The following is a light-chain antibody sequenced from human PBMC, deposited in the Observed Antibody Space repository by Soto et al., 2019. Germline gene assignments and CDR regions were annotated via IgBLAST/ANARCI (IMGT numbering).Light chain of an antibody. V-gene: IGKV3-15*01. Sequence: EIVVTQSPATLSVSPGERATLSCRASQSVGNNFAWYQQKPGQAPRLLIFATSTRATGVTARFSGSGSGTGFTLTISSLQSEDFAVYYFQQYGDWPLTFGGGAKVEIE. CDR3: QQYGDWPLT. J-gene: IGKJ4*01. CDR2: ATS. CDR1: QSVGNN.